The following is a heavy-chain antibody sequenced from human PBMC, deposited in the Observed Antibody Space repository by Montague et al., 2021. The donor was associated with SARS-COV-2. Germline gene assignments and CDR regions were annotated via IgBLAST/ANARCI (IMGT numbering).Heavy chain of an antibody. CDR1: GGSISNYY. CDR2: LYTSGST. Sequence: SETLSLTCTVSGGSISNYYWTWIRQPAGKGLEWIGRLYTSGSTTYNPSLKGRVTMSVDTSKNQFSLNVTSVTAADTAIYYCARESGYSSGWRYYYVMDVWGRGTTVTVS. CDR3: ARESGYSSGWRYYYVMDV. D-gene: IGHD6-19*01. V-gene: IGHV4-4*07. J-gene: IGHJ6*02.